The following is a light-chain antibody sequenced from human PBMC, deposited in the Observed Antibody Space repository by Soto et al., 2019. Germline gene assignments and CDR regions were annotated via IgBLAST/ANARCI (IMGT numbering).Light chain of an antibody. Sequence: EIVLTQSPGTLSLSPGERATLSCRASHSVSSSYLAWYQQKPGQAPRLLIYGASSRATGIPDRFSGSGSGTDFTLTISRLEPEDFAVYYCQQYGSSPPITLGQGRRLEIK. CDR3: QQYGSSPPIT. CDR1: HSVSSSY. CDR2: GAS. V-gene: IGKV3-20*01. J-gene: IGKJ5*01.